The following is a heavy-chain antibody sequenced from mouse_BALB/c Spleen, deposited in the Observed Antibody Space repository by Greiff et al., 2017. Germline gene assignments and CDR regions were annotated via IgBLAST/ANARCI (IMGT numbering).Heavy chain of an antibody. Sequence: QVQLQQPGAELVKPGASVKLSCKASGYTFTSYWMHWVKQRPGQGLEWIGEINPSNGRTNYNEKFKSKATLTVDKSSSTAYMQLSSLTSEDSAVYYCARLLRLPYYAMDYWGQGTSVTVSS. J-gene: IGHJ4*01. V-gene: IGHV1S81*02. D-gene: IGHD1-2*01. CDR2: INPSNGRT. CDR3: ARLLRLPYYAMDY. CDR1: GYTFTSYW.